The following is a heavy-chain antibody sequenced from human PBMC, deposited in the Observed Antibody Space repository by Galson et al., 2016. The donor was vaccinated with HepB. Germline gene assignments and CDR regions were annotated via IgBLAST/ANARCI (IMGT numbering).Heavy chain of an antibody. CDR2: INHTGNT. V-gene: IGHV4-34*01. D-gene: IGHD3-10*01. Sequence: SETLSLTCAVYGGSFSGYYWTWIRQPPGRGLEWIAEINHTGNTNYNPSLESRVTISIDTSKNQFSLKLSSVTAADTAVYYCARPSHYGLFDPWGQGTLVTVSS. J-gene: IGHJ5*02. CDR3: ARPSHYGLFDP. CDR1: GGSFSGYY.